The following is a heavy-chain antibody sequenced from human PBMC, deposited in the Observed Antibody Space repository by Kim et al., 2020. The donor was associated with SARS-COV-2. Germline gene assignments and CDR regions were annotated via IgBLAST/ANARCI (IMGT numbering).Heavy chain of an antibody. V-gene: IGHV4-39*01. D-gene: IGHD6-6*01. J-gene: IGHJ4*02. Sequence: TYYNPSLKSRVTISVDTSKNQFSLKLSSVTAADTAVYYCARQSSSSSIDYWGQGTLVTVSS. CDR3: ARQSSSSSIDY. CDR2: T.